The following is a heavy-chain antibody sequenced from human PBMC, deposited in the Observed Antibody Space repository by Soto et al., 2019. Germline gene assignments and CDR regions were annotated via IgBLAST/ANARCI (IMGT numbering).Heavy chain of an antibody. CDR2: ILNDGSNR. V-gene: IGHV3-33*01. J-gene: IGHJ6*02. CDR1: GFTFSNYG. CDR3: ARDDEYSGNGMDV. Sequence: QVQLVESGGGVVQPGRSLRLSCAASGFTFSNYGMHWVRQAPGKGLEWVAVILNDGSNRYHADSVKDRFTISSDNSKNMLYLQINSLRAEDTAVYYCARDDEYSGNGMDVWGQGNTVTVS. D-gene: IGHD3-10*01.